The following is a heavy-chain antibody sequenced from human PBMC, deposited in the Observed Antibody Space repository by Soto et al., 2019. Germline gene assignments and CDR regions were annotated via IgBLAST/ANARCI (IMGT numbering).Heavy chain of an antibody. CDR3: VSGSTAMDTDY. D-gene: IGHD5-18*01. J-gene: IGHJ4*02. CDR2: MNPNSGNT. Sequence: GASVKVSCKASGYTFTNYDINWVRQATGQGLEWMAWMNPNSGNTGYAQRFQGRVTMTRDTSISTAYMELSSLRSEDTAIYYCVSGSTAMDTDYWGQGTLVTVSS. V-gene: IGHV1-8*01. CDR1: GYTFTNYD.